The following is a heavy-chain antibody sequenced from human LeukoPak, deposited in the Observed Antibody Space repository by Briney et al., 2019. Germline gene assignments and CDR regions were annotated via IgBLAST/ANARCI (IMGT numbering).Heavy chain of an antibody. Sequence: GGSLRLSCAASGFTFSNYGMHWVRQAPGKGLEWVAVISYDGSNKYYADSVKGRFTISRDNSRNTLYLQMNSLTTEDTAVYYCAKTRFSTSYSVFADYWGQGTLLTVSP. CDR3: AKTRFSTSYSVFADY. CDR1: GFTFSNYG. J-gene: IGHJ4*02. CDR2: ISYDGSNK. D-gene: IGHD2-2*01. V-gene: IGHV3-30*18.